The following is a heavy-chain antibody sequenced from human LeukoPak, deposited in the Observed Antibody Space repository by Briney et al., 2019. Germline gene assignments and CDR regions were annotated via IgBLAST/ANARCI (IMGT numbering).Heavy chain of an antibody. Sequence: ASVKVSCKASGYTFTGYYMHWVRQAPGQGLEWMGWIDPTSGGTNYAQKFQGRVAMTRDTSISTAYMELSSLTSDDTAIYYCARDGGDSYKTNGFFFNGFDPWGQGTLVTVSS. D-gene: IGHD2-8*01. CDR1: GYTFTGYY. CDR2: IDPTSGGT. J-gene: IGHJ5*02. CDR3: ARDGGDSYKTNGFFFNGFDP. V-gene: IGHV1-2*02.